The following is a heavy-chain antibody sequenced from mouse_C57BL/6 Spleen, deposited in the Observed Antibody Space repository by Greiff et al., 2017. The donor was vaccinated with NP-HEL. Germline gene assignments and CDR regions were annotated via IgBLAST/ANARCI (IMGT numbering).Heavy chain of an antibody. Sequence: EVQVVESGGDLVKPGGSLKLSCAASGFTFSSYGMSWVRQTPDKRLEWVATISSGGSYTYYPDSVKGRFTISRDNAKNTLYLQMSSLKSEDTAMYYCARLGYGSSYDAMDYWGQGTSVTVSS. D-gene: IGHD1-1*01. CDR3: ARLGYGSSYDAMDY. CDR1: GFTFSSYG. V-gene: IGHV5-6*01. J-gene: IGHJ4*01. CDR2: ISSGGSYT.